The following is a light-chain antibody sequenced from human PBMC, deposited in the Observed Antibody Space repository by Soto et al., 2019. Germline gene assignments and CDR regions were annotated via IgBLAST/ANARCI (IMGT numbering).Light chain of an antibody. Sequence: QSALTQPASVSGSPGQSITISCTGTSGDVGTYNFVSWYQQHPGKAPKLMIYDVSNRPSGVSNRFSGSKTDNTASLTLSGLQAEDAADYYCISYKTSSVVFGGGTKLTVL. CDR2: DVS. CDR3: ISYKTSSVV. CDR1: SGDVGTYNF. V-gene: IGLV2-14*01. J-gene: IGLJ2*01.